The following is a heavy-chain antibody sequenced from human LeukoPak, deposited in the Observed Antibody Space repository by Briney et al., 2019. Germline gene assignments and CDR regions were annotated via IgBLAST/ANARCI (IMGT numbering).Heavy chain of an antibody. V-gene: IGHV4-39*07. CDR3: ARQIGGYSSGWYKCFDY. CDR2: INHSGST. J-gene: IGHJ4*02. Sequence: PSETLSLTCTVSGDSINSGNSHWTWIRQPPGKGLEWIGEINHSGSTNYNPSLKSRVTISVDTSKNQFSLKLSSVTAADTAVYYCARQIGGYSSGWYKCFDYWGQGTLVTVSS. CDR1: GDSINSGNSH. D-gene: IGHD6-19*01.